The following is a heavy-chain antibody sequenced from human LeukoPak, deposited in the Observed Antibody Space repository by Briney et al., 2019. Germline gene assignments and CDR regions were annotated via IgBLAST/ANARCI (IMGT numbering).Heavy chain of an antibody. D-gene: IGHD3-22*01. Sequence: AGASLRLSCAASGFTLCSYAMSWGRPAPGEGLGWGSAISGSGGSTYYADSVKGRFTISRDNSKNTLYLQMNSLRAEDTAVYYCAKDDSSGYYYGYYFDYWGQGTLVTVSS. CDR1: GFTLCSYA. CDR2: ISGSGGST. CDR3: AKDDSSGYYYGYYFDY. J-gene: IGHJ4*02. V-gene: IGHV3-23*01.